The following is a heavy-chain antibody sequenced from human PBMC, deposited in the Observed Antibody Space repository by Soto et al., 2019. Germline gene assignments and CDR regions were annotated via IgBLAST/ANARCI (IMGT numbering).Heavy chain of an antibody. Sequence: QVRLEQSGPEVKKTGASVKVSCKASGYTFTSYGISWVRQAPGQGLEWMGWINIYSGDANYAQSVQDRVTMTRDTSTNTVYREMRTLRSDDTAVYYCARALYYYDNSGLAYWGQGTLVTVSS. J-gene: IGHJ4*02. CDR1: GYTFTSYG. D-gene: IGHD3-22*01. CDR3: ARALYYYDNSGLAY. V-gene: IGHV1-18*01. CDR2: INIYSGDA.